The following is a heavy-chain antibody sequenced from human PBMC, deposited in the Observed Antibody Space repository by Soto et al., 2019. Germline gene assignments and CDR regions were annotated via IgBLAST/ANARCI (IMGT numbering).Heavy chain of an antibody. V-gene: IGHV2-5*02. CDR2: IYWDDDK. J-gene: IGHJ4*02. D-gene: IGHD3-3*01. CDR3: AHSRYDFWKNDGRHGDYFDY. CDR1: GLSLSTSGVG. Sequence: QITLKESGPTLVKPTQTLTLTCTFSGLSLSTSGVGVGWIRQPPGKALEWLALIYWDDDKRYSPSLKSRLTTTKDTSKNQLVLTMTNMDPVDTAKYYCAHSRYDFWKNDGRHGDYFDYWGQGTLVTVCS.